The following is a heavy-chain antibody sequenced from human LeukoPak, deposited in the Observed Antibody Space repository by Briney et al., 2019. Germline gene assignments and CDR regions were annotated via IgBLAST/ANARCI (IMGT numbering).Heavy chain of an antibody. J-gene: IGHJ4*02. V-gene: IGHV3-23*01. D-gene: IGHD3-22*01. CDR1: GFTFSSYG. Sequence: GGSLRLSCAASGFTFSSYGLTWVRQAPGKGLEWVSYISSSGSTIYYADSVKGRFTISRDNSKNTLDLQMNSLRAEDTAVYYCAKDGRRISMIGVVRRGHYFDYWGQGILVTVSS. CDR3: AKDGRRISMIGVVRRGHYFDY. CDR2: ISSSGSTI.